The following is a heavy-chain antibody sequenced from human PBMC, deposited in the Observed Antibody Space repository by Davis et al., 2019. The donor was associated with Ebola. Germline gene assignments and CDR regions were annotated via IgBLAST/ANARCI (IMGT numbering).Heavy chain of an antibody. CDR2: IYYSGST. J-gene: IGHJ6*04. CDR1: GGSFSGYY. D-gene: IGHD2-2*01. CDR3: ARDSSSASGMDV. V-gene: IGHV4-59*12. Sequence: GSLRLSCAVYGGSFSGYYWSWIRQPPRKGLEWIGYIYYSGSTNYNPSLKSRVTISVDTSKNQFSLKLSSVTAADTAVYYCARDSSSASGMDVWGKGTTVTVFS.